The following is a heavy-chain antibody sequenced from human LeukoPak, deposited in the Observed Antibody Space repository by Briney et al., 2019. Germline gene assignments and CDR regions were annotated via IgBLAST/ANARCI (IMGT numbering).Heavy chain of an antibody. CDR3: ARDPHYYDSGRELDY. V-gene: IGHV6-1*01. Sequence: PSQTLSLTCVISGADVSRNGAGWHWISQSPSRSLEWLGNTYYRSKWYNDYAGSVKSRITINADTSKNRFSLLLKSVTPEDTAVCYCARDPHYYDSGRELDYWGQGTLVTVSS. CDR2: TYYRSKWYN. CDR1: GADVSRNGAG. D-gene: IGHD3-10*01. J-gene: IGHJ4*02.